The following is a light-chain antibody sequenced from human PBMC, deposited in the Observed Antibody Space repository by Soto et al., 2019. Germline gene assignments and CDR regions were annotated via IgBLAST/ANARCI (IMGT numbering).Light chain of an antibody. Sequence: DIQMTQSPSSLSASVGDRVTITCRASQGISTYLAWYQQKAGKVPKLLIYAASTLQSGVPARFSGSGSGTDFTLTISSLQPEDVATYYCQKYNSARRTFGQGTKVEF. V-gene: IGKV1-27*01. J-gene: IGKJ1*01. CDR1: QGISTY. CDR3: QKYNSARRT. CDR2: AAS.